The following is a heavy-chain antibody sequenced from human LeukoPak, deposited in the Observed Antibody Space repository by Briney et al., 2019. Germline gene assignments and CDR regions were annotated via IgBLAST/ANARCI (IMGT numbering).Heavy chain of an antibody. Sequence: GGSLRLSCTASGFTFGDYAISWFRQAPGKGLEWVGFIRSKAYGGTTEYAASVKGRYTISRDDSKSIAYLQMNSLKTEDTAVYYCTRDGILRGANHDYWGQGTLVTVSS. V-gene: IGHV3-49*03. CDR1: GFTFGDYA. J-gene: IGHJ4*02. CDR3: TRDGILRGANHDY. D-gene: IGHD3-10*01. CDR2: IRSKAYGGTT.